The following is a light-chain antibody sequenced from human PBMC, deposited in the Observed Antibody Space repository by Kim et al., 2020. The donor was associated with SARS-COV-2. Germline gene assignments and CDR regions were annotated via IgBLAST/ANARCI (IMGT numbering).Light chain of an antibody. CDR2: GAS. V-gene: IGKV3-20*01. CDR1: QSVSSSY. CDR3: QQQSYT. Sequence: EIVLTQSPGTLSLSPGERATLSCRASQSVSSSYLDWYQQKPGQAPRLLIYGASSRATGIPDRFSGSGSGTDFTLTISRLEPEDFAVYYCQQQSYTFGQETKLEI. J-gene: IGKJ2*01.